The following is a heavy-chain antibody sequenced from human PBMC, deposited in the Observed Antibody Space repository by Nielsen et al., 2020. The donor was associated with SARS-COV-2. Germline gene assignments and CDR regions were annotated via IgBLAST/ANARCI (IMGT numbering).Heavy chain of an antibody. J-gene: IGHJ3*02. CDR1: GFTFSTYA. CDR2: ISENEVST. Sequence: GESLKISCAASGFTFSTYAMSWVRLTPGKGLEWVATISENEVSTYYADSVKGRFIISRDNSKSTLYLQMNSLRGDDTAVYHCAKKGPPRDAFDIWGQGTMVTVSS. V-gene: IGHV3-23*01. CDR3: AKKGPPRDAFDI.